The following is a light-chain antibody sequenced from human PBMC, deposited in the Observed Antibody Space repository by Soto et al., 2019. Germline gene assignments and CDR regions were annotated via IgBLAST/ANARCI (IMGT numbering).Light chain of an antibody. Sequence: IQMPQSPSTLSASLGDRFTITCRASQSISSWLAWYQQKPGKAPKLLIYKASSLESGVPSRFSGSGSGTDFTLTINNLQPEDVATYYCQKYDRAPFTCGPGPRWIS. CDR3: QKYDRAPFT. V-gene: IGKV1-5*03. J-gene: IGKJ3*01. CDR2: KAS. CDR1: QSISSW.